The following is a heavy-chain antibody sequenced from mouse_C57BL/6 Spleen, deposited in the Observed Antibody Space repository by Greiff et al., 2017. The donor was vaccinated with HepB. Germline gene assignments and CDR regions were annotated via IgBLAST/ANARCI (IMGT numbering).Heavy chain of an antibody. D-gene: IGHD2-2*01. V-gene: IGHV1-81*01. CDR2: IYPRSGNT. J-gene: IGHJ3*01. CDR1: GYTFTSYG. Sequence: VQVVESGAELARPGASVKLSCKASGYTFTSYGISWVKQRTGQGLEWIGEIYPRSGNTYYNEKFKGKATLTADKSSSTAYMELRSLTAEDSAVYFCARRGGYDALACLAYWGQGTLVTVSA. CDR3: ARRGGYDALACLAY.